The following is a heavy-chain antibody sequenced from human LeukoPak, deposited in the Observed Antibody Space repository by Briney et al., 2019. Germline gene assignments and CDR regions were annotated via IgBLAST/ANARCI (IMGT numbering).Heavy chain of an antibody. D-gene: IGHD6-6*01. Sequence: GGSLRLSCVVSGFTFSSYSINWVRQAPGKGLEWVSAISGSGGSTNYADSVKGRFTISRDKSKNTLYLQMNSLRAEDTAVYYCAGSSSASVFDYWGQGTLVTVSS. CDR2: ISGSGGST. CDR3: AGSSSASVFDY. CDR1: GFTFSSYS. V-gene: IGHV3-23*01. J-gene: IGHJ4*02.